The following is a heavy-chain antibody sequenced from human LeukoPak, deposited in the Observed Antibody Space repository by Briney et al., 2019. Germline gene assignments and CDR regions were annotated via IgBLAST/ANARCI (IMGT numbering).Heavy chain of an antibody. CDR3: AKISLAALFDY. V-gene: IGHV3-23*01. J-gene: IGHJ4*02. CDR2: ISGSGGST. D-gene: IGHD3-3*02. CDR1: GFTFSSYA. Sequence: GGSLRLSCAASGFTFSSYAMSWVRQAPGKGLEWVSAISGSGGSTYYADSVKGRFIISRDNSKNTLYLQMNSLRAEDTAVYYYAKISLAALFDYWGQGTLVTVSS.